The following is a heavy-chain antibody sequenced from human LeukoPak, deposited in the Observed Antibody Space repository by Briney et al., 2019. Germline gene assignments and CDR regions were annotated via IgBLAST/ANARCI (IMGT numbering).Heavy chain of an antibody. J-gene: IGHJ1*01. D-gene: IGHD3-22*01. V-gene: IGHV3-48*04. CDR1: GFTFSSYS. Sequence: AGGSLRLSCAASGFTFSSYSMNWVRQAPGKGLEWVSYISSSGSTIYYADYVKGRFTISRDNAKNSLYLQMNSLRAEDTAVYYCARGRSHYYDSSDIDQLGYWGQGPLVTVSS. CDR2: ISSSGSTI. CDR3: ARGRSHYYDSSDIDQLGY.